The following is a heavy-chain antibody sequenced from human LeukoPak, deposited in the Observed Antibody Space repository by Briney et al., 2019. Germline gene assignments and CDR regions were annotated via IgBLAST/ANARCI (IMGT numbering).Heavy chain of an antibody. V-gene: IGHV4-30-4*08. CDR3: ARMIAAAGHFDY. CDR2: IYYSGST. Sequence: SETLSLTCAVYGGSFSGYYWSWIRQPPGKGLEWIGYIYYSGSTYYNPSLKSRVTISVDTSKNQFSLKLSSVTAADTAVYYCARMIAAAGHFDYWGQGTLVTVSS. D-gene: IGHD6-13*01. CDR1: GGSFSGYY. J-gene: IGHJ4*02.